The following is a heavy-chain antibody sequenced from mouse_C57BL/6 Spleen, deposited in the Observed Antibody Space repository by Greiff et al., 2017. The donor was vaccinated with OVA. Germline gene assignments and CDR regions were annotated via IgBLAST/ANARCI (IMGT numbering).Heavy chain of an antibody. CDR1: GYTFTSYT. J-gene: IGHJ1*03. D-gene: IGHD3-2*01. Sequence: VQLQQSGAELARPGASAKMSCKASGYTFTSYTMHWVKQRPGQGLEWIGYINPSSGYTKYNQKFKDKATLTADKSSSTAYMQLSSLTSEDSAVYYCASRQNFDVWGTGTTVTVSS. V-gene: IGHV1-4*01. CDR3: ASRQNFDV. CDR2: INPSSGYT.